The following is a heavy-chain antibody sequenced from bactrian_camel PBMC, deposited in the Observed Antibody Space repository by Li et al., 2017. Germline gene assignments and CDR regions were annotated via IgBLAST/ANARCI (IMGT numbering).Heavy chain of an antibody. CDR1: GDILGRNC. Sequence: HVQLVESGGASVQAGGSLRLSCAAAGDILGRNCMAWFRQAPGKEREGVSCISWSGDTTYYSDSVKGRFTMFRDNRKNTLYLQMNSLKPEDTAVYHCAAEPRGSAPWGQGTQVTVS. CDR2: ISWSGDTT. V-gene: IGHV3S60*01. D-gene: IGHD3*01. CDR3: AAEPRGSAP. J-gene: IGHJ6*01.